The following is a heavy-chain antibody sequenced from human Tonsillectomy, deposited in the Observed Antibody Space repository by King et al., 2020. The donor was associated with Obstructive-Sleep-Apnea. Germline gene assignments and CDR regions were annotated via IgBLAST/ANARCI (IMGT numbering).Heavy chain of an antibody. CDR2: IKSKTDDGTA. D-gene: IGHD3-10*01. CDR1: GFTFSNAW. Sequence: EVQLVESGGGLIQPGGSLRLSCAASGFTFSNAWMNWVRQAPGKGLEWVGRIKSKTDDGTADYAAPVKGRFTISRDDSQNMLSLNISSLKTEDTGVYYCARQGRGYDRDYWGQGTLVTVSS. J-gene: IGHJ4*02. V-gene: IGHV3-15*01. CDR3: ARQGRGYDRDY.